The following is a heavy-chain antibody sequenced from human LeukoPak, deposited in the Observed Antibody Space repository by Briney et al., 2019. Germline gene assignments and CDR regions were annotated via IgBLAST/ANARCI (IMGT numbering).Heavy chain of an antibody. CDR1: TYSISSAYY. Sequence: SETLSLTCTVSTYSISSAYYWGWIRQPPGKGLEWIGSIYHSGSTYYNPSLKSRVTISVDTSKNQFSLKLSSVTAADTAVYYCVRAPDHWGQGTLVTVSS. V-gene: IGHV4-38-2*02. J-gene: IGHJ5*02. CDR2: IYHSGST. CDR3: VRAPDH.